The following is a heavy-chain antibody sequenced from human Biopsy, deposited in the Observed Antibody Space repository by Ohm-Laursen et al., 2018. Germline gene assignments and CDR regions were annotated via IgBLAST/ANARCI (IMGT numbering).Heavy chain of an antibody. D-gene: IGHD1-26*01. Sequence: TLSLTCTVSGDSIRNYYWSWIRQAAGKGLEWIGRIYPGGGTIYNPSLKSRVTMSVDTSKSHFSLNLNSVTAADTAVYYCAGIVLGPTNDAFDIWGQGTMVTVSS. CDR2: IYPGGGT. CDR3: AGIVLGPTNDAFDI. J-gene: IGHJ3*02. CDR1: GDSIRNYY. V-gene: IGHV4-4*07.